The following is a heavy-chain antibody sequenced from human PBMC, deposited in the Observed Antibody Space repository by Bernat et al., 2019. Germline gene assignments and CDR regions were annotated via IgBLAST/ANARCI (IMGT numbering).Heavy chain of an antibody. Sequence: EVQLVESGGGLVKPGGSLRLSCAASGFTFSSYSMNWVRQAPGKGLEWVSSISSSSSYIYYADSVKGRFTISRDNAKNSLYLQMNSLRAEDTAMYYCARDKVGSYYDSSGFVDYWGQGTLVTVSS. CDR3: ARDKVGSYYDSSGFVDY. CDR1: GFTFSSYS. D-gene: IGHD3-22*01. CDR2: ISSSSSYI. V-gene: IGHV3-21*01. J-gene: IGHJ4*02.